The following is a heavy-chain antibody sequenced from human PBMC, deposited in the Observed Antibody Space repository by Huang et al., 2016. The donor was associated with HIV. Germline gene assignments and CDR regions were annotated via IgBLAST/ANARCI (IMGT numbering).Heavy chain of an antibody. D-gene: IGHD5-18*01. CDR3: ASLPKDTAMVTDAFDL. CDR1: GGTFSSFH. J-gene: IGHJ3*01. V-gene: IGHV1-69*13. Sequence: QVQLVQSGAEMKKPGSSVKVSCKASGGTFSSFHINWVRQAPGQVLEGMGGIIPIFHTPNYARKFLGRVTITADESTSTAYMELRTLVSNDTAVYFCASLPKDTAMVTDAFDLWGQGTLVTVSS. CDR2: IIPIFHTP.